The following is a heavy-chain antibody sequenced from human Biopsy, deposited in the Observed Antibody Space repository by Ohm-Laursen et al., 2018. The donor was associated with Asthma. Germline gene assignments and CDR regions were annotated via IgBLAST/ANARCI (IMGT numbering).Heavy chain of an antibody. J-gene: IGHJ4*02. V-gene: IGHV1-24*01. CDR2: HDHEEGGT. D-gene: IGHD4-17*01. CDR1: GYRLTDLS. CDR3: ASDFPKDYVRYNFQF. Sequence: GPSVKASCKISGYRLTDLSMHWVRQAPGQGLEWMGGHDHEEGGTVNARRFQGRVTMTEDTSTDTAYMELSSLSSDDTAVYYCASDFPKDYVRYNFQFWGQGTLVTVSS.